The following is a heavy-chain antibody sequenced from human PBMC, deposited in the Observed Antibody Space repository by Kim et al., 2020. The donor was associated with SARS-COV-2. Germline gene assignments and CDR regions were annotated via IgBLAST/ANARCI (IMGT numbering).Heavy chain of an antibody. V-gene: IGHV1-2*02. D-gene: IGHD1-7*01. J-gene: IGHJ4*02. Sequence: GGTNYAREFQGRVTMTRDTSISTAYMELSRLRSDDTAVYYCARENWNYDYWGQGTLVTVAS. CDR2: GGT. CDR3: ARENWNYDY.